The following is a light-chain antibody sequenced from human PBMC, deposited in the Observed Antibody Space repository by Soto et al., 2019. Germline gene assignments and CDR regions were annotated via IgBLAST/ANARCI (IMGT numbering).Light chain of an antibody. Sequence: QSVLTQPPSVSGAPGQRVTISCIGSSSNIGAGYDVHWSQQLPGTAPKVLIYDNSSRPSGVPERFSGSKSGTSASLAITGPRGGDGPVYKSPPYESSLGVWVFGGGTNLPAL. J-gene: IGLJ3*02. CDR1: SSNIGAGYD. CDR3: PPYESSLGVWV. CDR2: DNS. V-gene: IGLV1-40*01.